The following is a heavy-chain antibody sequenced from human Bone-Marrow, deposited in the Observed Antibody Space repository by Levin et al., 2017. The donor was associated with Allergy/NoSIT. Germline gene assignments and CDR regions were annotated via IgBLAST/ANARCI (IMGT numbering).Heavy chain of an antibody. Sequence: GASVKVSCKASGGTFSTYAMTWVRQAPGQGLEWMGGINPLFGTTNYAQRFQGRVTITADKPTTTVYMELSSLTSEDTAVYYCARVGATTESAYAYWGQGTLVTVSS. CDR2: INPLFGTT. J-gene: IGHJ4*02. V-gene: IGHV1-69*06. CDR3: ARVGATTESAYAY. CDR1: GGTFSTYA. D-gene: IGHD1-26*01.